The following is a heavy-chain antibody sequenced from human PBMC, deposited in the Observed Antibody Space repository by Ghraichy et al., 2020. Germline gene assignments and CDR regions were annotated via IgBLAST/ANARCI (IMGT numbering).Heavy chain of an antibody. CDR2: IKSKTDGGTT. Sequence: GGSLRLSCAASGFTFSNAWMSWVRQAPGKGLEWVGRIKSKTDGGTTDYAAPVKGRFTISRDDSKNTLYLQMNSLKTEDTAVYYCTTDLKSGLTAMVTYIFGEDWGQGTLVTVSS. D-gene: IGHD5-18*01. V-gene: IGHV3-15*01. CDR3: TTDLKSGLTAMVTYIFGED. CDR1: GFTFSNAW. J-gene: IGHJ4*02.